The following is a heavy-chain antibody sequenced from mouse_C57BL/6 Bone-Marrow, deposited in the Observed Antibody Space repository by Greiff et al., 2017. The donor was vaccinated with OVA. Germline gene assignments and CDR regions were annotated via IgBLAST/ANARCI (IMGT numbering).Heavy chain of an antibody. CDR1: GYTFTTYP. CDR2: FHPYNDDT. D-gene: IGHD2-4*01. J-gene: IGHJ3*01. V-gene: IGHV1-47*01. Sequence: QVQLKESGAELVKPGASVKMSCKASGYTFTTYPIEWMKQNHGKSLEWIGNFHPYNDDTKYNEKFKGKATLTVEKSSSTVDLELSRLTSDDSAVYYCARPRDYDGDWFAYWGQGTLVTVSA. CDR3: ARPRDYDGDWFAY.